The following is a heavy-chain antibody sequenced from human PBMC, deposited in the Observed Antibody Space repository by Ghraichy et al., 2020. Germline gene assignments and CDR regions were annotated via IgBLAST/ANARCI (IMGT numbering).Heavy chain of an antibody. D-gene: IGHD6-19*01. J-gene: IGHJ5*02. CDR3: ARKRQWPIRVWFDP. Sequence: SETLSLTCAVYGGSFSGYYWSWIRQPPGKGLEWIGEINHSGSTNYNPSLKSRVTISVDTSKNQFSLKLSSVTAADTAVYYCARKRQWPIRVWFDPWGQGTLVTVSS. CDR2: INHSGST. CDR1: GGSFSGYY. V-gene: IGHV4-34*01.